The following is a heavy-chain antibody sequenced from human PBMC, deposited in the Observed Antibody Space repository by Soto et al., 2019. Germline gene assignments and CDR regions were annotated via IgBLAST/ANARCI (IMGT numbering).Heavy chain of an antibody. CDR2: INHSGST. D-gene: IGHD3-16*02. CDR1: GGSFSGYY. J-gene: IGHJ3*02. Sequence: TSETLSLTCAVYGGSFSGYYWSWIRQPPGKGLEWIGEINHSGSTNYNPSLKSRVTISVDTSKNQFSLKLSSVTAADTAVYYCARGPYDYVWGSYRYEAFDIWGQGTMVTVSS. V-gene: IGHV4-34*01. CDR3: ARGPYDYVWGSYRYEAFDI.